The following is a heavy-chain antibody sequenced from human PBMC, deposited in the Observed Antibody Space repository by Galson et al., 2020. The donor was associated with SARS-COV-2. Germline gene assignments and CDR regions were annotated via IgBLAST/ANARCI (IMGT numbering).Heavy chain of an antibody. J-gene: IGHJ4*02. CDR3: ARFSAMVTVFGY. D-gene: IGHD5-18*01. Sequence: SGPTLVKPTQTLTLPCTLSEFSLSPSGMCVSWIRQPPGKALEWLARIDWDDDKYYSTSLKTSLTISKDTSKNQVVLTMTNMDPVDTATYYGARFSAMVTVFGYWGQGTLVTVSS. CDR1: EFSLSPSGMC. V-gene: IGHV2-70*11. CDR2: IDWDDDK.